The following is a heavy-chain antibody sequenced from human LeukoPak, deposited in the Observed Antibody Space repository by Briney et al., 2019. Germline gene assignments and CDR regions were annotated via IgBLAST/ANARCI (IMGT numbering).Heavy chain of an antibody. Sequence: ASVKVSCKASGYTCTSYGISWVRQAPGQGLEWMGWISGYNGNTNYAQKLQCRVTMTTDTSTSTAYMELRSLRSEDTAVYYCARDVDYGDANHYYYGMDVWGQGTTVTVSS. CDR1: GYTCTSYG. CDR3: ARDVDYGDANHYYYGMDV. CDR2: ISGYNGNT. J-gene: IGHJ6*02. D-gene: IGHD4-17*01. V-gene: IGHV1-18*01.